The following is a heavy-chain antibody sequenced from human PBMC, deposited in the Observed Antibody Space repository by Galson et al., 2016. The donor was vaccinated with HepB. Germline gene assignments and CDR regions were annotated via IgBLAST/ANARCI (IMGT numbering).Heavy chain of an antibody. J-gene: IGHJ4*02. Sequence: SLRLSCAASGFTFSNYAMNWVRQAPGKGLEWVSGISGSGATTHYADSVKGRFTISRDRSKNTLYLQMTSLRAEDTAVYYCARAFLDIVAAVIDYWGQGTLVTVSS. D-gene: IGHD6-13*01. CDR1: GFTFSNYA. CDR2: ISGSGATT. V-gene: IGHV3-23*01. CDR3: ARAFLDIVAAVIDY.